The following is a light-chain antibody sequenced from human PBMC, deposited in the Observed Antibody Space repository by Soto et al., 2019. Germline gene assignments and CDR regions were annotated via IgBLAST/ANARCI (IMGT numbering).Light chain of an antibody. CDR3: SSYTSSSTLV. V-gene: IGLV2-14*01. CDR2: DVS. CDR1: SSDDGGYNY. J-gene: IGLJ1*01. Sequence: QSALTQPASVSGSPGQSINISCTGTSSDDGGYNYVSWYQQHPGKAPKLMIYDVSNRPSGVSNRFSGSKSGNTASLTISGLQAEDEADYYCSSYTSSSTLVFGTGTKLTVL.